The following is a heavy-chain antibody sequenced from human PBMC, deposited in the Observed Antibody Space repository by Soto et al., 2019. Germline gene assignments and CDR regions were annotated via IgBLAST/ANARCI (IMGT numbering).Heavy chain of an antibody. CDR2: IYYSGST. J-gene: IGHJ6*02. V-gene: IGHV4-59*01. CDR1: GGSFSGYY. Sequence: ASETLSLTCAVYGGSFSGYYWSWIRQPPGKGLEWIGYIYYSGSTNYNPSLKSRVTISVDTSKNQFSLKLSSVTAADTAVYYCARDRIVGADYYYGMDVWGQGTTVTVSS. D-gene: IGHD1-26*01. CDR3: ARDRIVGADYYYGMDV.